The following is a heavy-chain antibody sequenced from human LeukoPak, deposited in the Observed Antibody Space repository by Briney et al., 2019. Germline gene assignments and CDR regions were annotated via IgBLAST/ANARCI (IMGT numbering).Heavy chain of an antibody. Sequence: ASVKVSCKASGYTFTGYYMHWVRQAPGQGLEWMGWINPNSGGTNYAQKFQGRVTMTRDTSISTAYMELSRLRSDDTAVYYCARAGIAAAGTYNWFDTWGQGTLVTVSS. CDR1: GYTFTGYY. D-gene: IGHD6-13*01. CDR2: INPNSGGT. V-gene: IGHV1-2*02. J-gene: IGHJ5*02. CDR3: ARAGIAAAGTYNWFDT.